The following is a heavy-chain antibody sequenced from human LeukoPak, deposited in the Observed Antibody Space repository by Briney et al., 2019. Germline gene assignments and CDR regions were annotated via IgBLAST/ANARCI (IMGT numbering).Heavy chain of an antibody. CDR2: LNPDSGGT. Sequence: VASVKVSCKASGYTFTAYYMHWVRQAPGQGLEWMGWLNPDSGGTHYAQKFQGRVTMTRDTSISTAYMELSRLKSDDTAVYYCAPSGTYRSTDYYFDYWGQGTLVTVSS. V-gene: IGHV1-2*02. D-gene: IGHD1-26*01. CDR3: APSGTYRSTDYYFDY. J-gene: IGHJ4*02. CDR1: GYTFTAYY.